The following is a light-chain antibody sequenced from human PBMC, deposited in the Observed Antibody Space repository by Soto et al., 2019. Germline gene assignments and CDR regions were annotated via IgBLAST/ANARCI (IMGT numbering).Light chain of an antibody. CDR2: EVT. CDR1: SRDIGGYNS. J-gene: IGLJ2*01. Sequence: QSALTQPASVSGSPGQSITISCTGTSRDIGGYNSVSWYQQRPGKAPKLLIFEVTSRPSGVSTRFSGSKSGNTASLTISGLQAEDEAQYYCCSYTGSSTLVVFAGGTKLTVL. V-gene: IGLV2-14*01. CDR3: CSYTGSSTLVV.